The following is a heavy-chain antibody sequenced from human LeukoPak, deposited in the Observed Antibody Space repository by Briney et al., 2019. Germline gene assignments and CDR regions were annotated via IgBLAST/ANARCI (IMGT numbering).Heavy chain of an antibody. V-gene: IGHV4-34*01. CDR2: INHSGST. CDR1: GGSFSAYY. Sequence: SETLSLTCAVYGGSFSAYYWSWIRQPPGKGLEWIGEINHSGSTNYNPSLKSRVTISVDTSKNQFSLKLTSVTAADTAVYYCARGNRNSPRWFDPWGQGTLVTVSS. CDR3: ARGNRNSPRWFDP. J-gene: IGHJ5*02. D-gene: IGHD1/OR15-1a*01.